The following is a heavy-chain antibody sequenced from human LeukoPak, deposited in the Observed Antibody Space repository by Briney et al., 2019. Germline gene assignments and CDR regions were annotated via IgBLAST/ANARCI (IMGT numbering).Heavy chain of an antibody. CDR3: AQAWRWLQLNY. CDR2: ISYDGSNK. Sequence: GGSLRLSCAASGFTFSSYGMHWVRQAPGKGLEWVAVISYDGSNKYYADSVKGRFAISRDNSMNTLYLQMNSLRDEDTAVYYCAQAWRWLQLNYWGQGTLVTVSS. J-gene: IGHJ4*02. V-gene: IGHV3-30*18. D-gene: IGHD5-24*01. CDR1: GFTFSSYG.